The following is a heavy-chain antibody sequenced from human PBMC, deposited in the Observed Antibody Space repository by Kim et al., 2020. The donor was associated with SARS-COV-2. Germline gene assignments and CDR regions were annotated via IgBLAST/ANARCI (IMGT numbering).Heavy chain of an antibody. CDR3: ARDPTEQGGATIRPGWFDP. CDR2: ISAYNGNT. D-gene: IGHD5-12*01. J-gene: IGHJ5*02. V-gene: IGHV1-18*04. CDR1: GYTFTSYG. Sequence: ASVKVSCKASGYTFTSYGISWVRQAPGQGLEWMGWISAYNGNTNYAQKLQGRVTMTTDTSTSTAYMELRSLRSDDTAVYYCARDPTEQGGATIRPGWFDPWGQGTLVTVSS.